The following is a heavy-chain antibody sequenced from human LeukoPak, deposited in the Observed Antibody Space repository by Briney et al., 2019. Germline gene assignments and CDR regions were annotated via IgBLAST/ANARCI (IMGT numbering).Heavy chain of an antibody. CDR2: LGGRSRST. D-gene: IGHD3-3*01. CDR3: VRGARHDDLWSGYFFDY. J-gene: IGHJ4*02. Sequence: GGPLRLSCVASGFTFSSHAMSWVRQAPGKGLEWVSTLGGRSRSTYYADSVKGRFTISRDNSKNTLYLHMSSLRAEDTAIYCCVRGARHDDLWSGYFFDYWGQGTLVTVSS. CDR1: GFTFSSHA. V-gene: IGHV3-23*01.